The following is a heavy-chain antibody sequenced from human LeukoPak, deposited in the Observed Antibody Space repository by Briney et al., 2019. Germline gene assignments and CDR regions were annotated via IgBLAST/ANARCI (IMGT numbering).Heavy chain of an antibody. V-gene: IGHV3-53*01. CDR3: ARILGTTDAFDI. CDR2: SYSGGSS. Sequence: PGGSLRLSCAASGFTINNNYMTWVRQAPGKGLEWVSVSYSGGSSYYTDSVKGRFTMSRDSSKNTVNLQMNILTVEDTAVYYCARILGTTDAFDIWGQGTRVTVSS. D-gene: IGHD2/OR15-2a*01. J-gene: IGHJ3*02. CDR1: GFTINNNY.